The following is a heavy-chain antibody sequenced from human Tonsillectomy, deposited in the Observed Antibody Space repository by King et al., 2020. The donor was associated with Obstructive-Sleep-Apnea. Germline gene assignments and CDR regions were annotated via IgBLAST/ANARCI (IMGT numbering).Heavy chain of an antibody. CDR3: AREDGFVTFDY. Sequence: VQLVESWGDLVQPGGSLRLSCVASGVTFSTYWMSWVRQAPGTGLEWVANINQDESEKYYVDSVKGRFTTSRENAKNSVYLQMNSLRVEDTAVYYCAREDGFVTFDYCGQGTLVTVSS. V-gene: IGHV3-7*01. J-gene: IGHJ4*02. D-gene: IGHD5-24*01. CDR1: GVTFSTYW. CDR2: INQDESEK.